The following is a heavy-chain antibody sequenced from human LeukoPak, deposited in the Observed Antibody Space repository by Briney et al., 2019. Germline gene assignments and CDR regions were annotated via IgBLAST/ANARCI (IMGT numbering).Heavy chain of an antibody. J-gene: IGHJ6*02. CDR3: ARGGRFLDWSGGPVYYYYGMDV. CDR1: GFTFSDYY. Sequence: GGSLRLSCAASGFTFSDYYMSWIRQAPGKGLEWVSYICSNGSTIYYAGSVKGRFTISRDNAKNSLYLQMNSLRAEDTAVYYCARGGRFLDWSGGPVYYYYGMDVWGQGTTVTVSS. V-gene: IGHV3-11*01. D-gene: IGHD3-3*01. CDR2: ICSNGSTI.